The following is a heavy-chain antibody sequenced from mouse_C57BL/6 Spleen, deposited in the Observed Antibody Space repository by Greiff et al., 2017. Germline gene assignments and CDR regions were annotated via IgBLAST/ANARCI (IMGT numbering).Heavy chain of an antibody. CDR2: IDPNSGGT. J-gene: IGHJ2*01. CDR3: ARYRDYYGVDD. CDR1: GYTFTSYW. V-gene: IGHV1-72*01. D-gene: IGHD1-1*01. Sequence: QVQLQQSGAELVKPGASVKLSCKASGYTFTSYWMHWVKQRPGRGLEWIGRIDPNSGGTKYNEKFKSKATLTVDKPSSPAYMQLSSLTSEDSAVYYCARYRDYYGVDDWGQGTTLTVSS.